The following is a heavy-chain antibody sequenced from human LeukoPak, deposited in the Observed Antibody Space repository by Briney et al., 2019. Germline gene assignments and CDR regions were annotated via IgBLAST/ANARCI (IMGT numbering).Heavy chain of an antibody. CDR2: IKQDGGEK. Sequence: PGGSLRLSCATSGFTFSSYWMSWVRQVPGKSLDWVANIKQDGGEKYYTESVKGRFTISRDNAENSLLLQMNSLTVEDTAVYYCAREGDLMTVTYDYWGQGTLVTVSS. V-gene: IGHV3-7*03. D-gene: IGHD2-21*02. CDR1: GFTFSSYW. CDR3: AREGDLMTVTYDY. J-gene: IGHJ4*02.